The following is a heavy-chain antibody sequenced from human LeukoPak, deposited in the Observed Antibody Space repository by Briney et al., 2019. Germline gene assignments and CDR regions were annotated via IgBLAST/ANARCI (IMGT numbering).Heavy chain of an antibody. CDR1: GFTVSSNY. D-gene: IGHD5-18*01. J-gene: IGHJ3*02. CDR2: VYSGGST. V-gene: IGHV3-66*01. Sequence: GGSLRLSCAASGFTVSSNYMSWVRQAPGKGLEWVSFVYSGGSTYYADSVKGRFTISRDNSKNTLYLQMNSLRAEDTAVYYCARTAMVSSTAFDIWGQGTMVTVSS. CDR3: ARTAMVSSTAFDI.